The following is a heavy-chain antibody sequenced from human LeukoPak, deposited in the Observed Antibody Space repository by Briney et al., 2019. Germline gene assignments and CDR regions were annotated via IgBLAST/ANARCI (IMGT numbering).Heavy chain of an antibody. Sequence: PGGSLRLSCSASGFIFKNYAMSWVRQAPGKRLEWVSGLSGLGDSKYYADSVNGRFSISRDSANNRLYLQMNNLRAEDTAVYYCAKDFRDTSMFTDGYFDSWGQGALVTVSS. D-gene: IGHD5-18*01. CDR2: LSGLGDSK. V-gene: IGHV3-23*01. J-gene: IGHJ4*02. CDR1: GFIFKNYA. CDR3: AKDFRDTSMFTDGYFDS.